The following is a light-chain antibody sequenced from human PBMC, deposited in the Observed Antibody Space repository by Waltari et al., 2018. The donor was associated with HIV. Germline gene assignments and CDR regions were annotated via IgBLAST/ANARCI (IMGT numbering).Light chain of an antibody. CDR1: NSNIGSNY. CDR2: RND. J-gene: IGLJ3*02. CDR3: AAWDDSLSAWV. Sequence: QSVLIQPPSPSGTPGQSVTISCSGSNSNIGSNYVYWYQQLPGTAPKLLIYRNDQRPSGVPDRFSGSKSGTSASLAIGGLRSEDEADYYCAAWDDSLSAWVFGGGTKLTVL. V-gene: IGLV1-47*01.